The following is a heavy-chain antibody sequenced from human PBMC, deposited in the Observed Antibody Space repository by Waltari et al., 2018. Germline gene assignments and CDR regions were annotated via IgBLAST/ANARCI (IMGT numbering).Heavy chain of an antibody. CDR1: GFTFSSYS. CDR2: ISSSSSYI. CDR3: ARESSSWYRVYYGMDV. Sequence: EVQLVESGGVLVKPGGSLRLSCAASGFTFSSYSMNWVRQAPGKGLEWVSSISSSSSYIYYADSVKGRFTISRDNAKNSLYLQMNSLRAEDTAVYYCARESSSWYRVYYGMDVWGQGTTVTVSS. V-gene: IGHV3-21*01. J-gene: IGHJ6*02. D-gene: IGHD6-13*01.